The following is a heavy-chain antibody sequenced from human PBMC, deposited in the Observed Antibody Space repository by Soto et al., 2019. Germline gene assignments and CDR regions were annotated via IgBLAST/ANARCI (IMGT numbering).Heavy chain of an antibody. J-gene: IGHJ4*02. CDR1: GFTFSSYA. V-gene: IGHV3-64*01. CDR3: ARDPYGDSSY. D-gene: IGHD4-17*01. Sequence: EVQLVESGGGLVQPGGSLRLSCAASGFTFSSYAMHWVRQAPGKGLEYVSAISSNGGSTYYANSVKGRFTISRDNSKNTLYLQMGSLRAEDTAVYYCARDPYGDSSYWGQGTLVTVSS. CDR2: ISSNGGST.